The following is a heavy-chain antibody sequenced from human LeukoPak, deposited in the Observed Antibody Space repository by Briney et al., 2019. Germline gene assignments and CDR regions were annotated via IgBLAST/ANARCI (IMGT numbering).Heavy chain of an antibody. CDR3: ARYYYDSSAVTGFDP. J-gene: IGHJ5*02. Sequence: PSETLSLTCTVSGGSISSYYWSWIRQPPGKGLEWIGYIYYSGSTNYNPSLKSRVTISVDTSKNQFSLKLSSVTAADTAVYYCARYYYDSSAVTGFDPWGQGTLVTVSS. V-gene: IGHV4-59*01. CDR1: GGSISSYY. D-gene: IGHD3-22*01. CDR2: IYYSGST.